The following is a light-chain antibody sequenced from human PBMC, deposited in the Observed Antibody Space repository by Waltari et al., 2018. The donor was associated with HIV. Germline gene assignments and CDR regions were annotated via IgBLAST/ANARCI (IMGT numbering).Light chain of an antibody. Sequence: EIALTQSQATLSVSPGERAVLSCRDSQSVSRHLAWYQQKSGQGPRLLIYETSTRAAGTPGRFNGSGSGTDFVLTITDVEPGDVAVYYCQQRGTWPLVTFGGGTKVE. CDR2: ETS. CDR3: QQRGTWPLVT. J-gene: IGKJ4*01. CDR1: QSVSRH. V-gene: IGKV3-11*01.